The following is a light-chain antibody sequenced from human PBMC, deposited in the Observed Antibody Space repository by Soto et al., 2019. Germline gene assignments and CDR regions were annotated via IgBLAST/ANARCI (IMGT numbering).Light chain of an antibody. CDR2: AAS. Sequence: DIQMTQSPSSLSASVGDRVTITCRASQGIRNDLGWYQQKPGKAPKRLIYAASSVQSGVPSRFRGSGSGTEIPPTISTLQPEYFAGYCRLQNNSYPITFGQGTRLEIK. CDR3: LQNNSYPIT. V-gene: IGKV1-17*01. J-gene: IGKJ5*01. CDR1: QGIRND.